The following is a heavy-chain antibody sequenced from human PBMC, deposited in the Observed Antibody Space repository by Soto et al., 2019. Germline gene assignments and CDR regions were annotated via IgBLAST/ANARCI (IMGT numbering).Heavy chain of an antibody. Sequence: ASVKVSCSASGDASSNNFMHWVRQSPAQGLEWMGVINPTTGLTSNAQKFQGRITMTSDTSSSTAYMELSSLRSEDTAVYYCARALRNGYFYGMDIWGQGTTVTVYS. CDR3: ARALRNGYFYGMDI. CDR1: GDASSNNF. J-gene: IGHJ6*02. CDR2: INPTTGLT. V-gene: IGHV1-46*01. D-gene: IGHD2-8*01.